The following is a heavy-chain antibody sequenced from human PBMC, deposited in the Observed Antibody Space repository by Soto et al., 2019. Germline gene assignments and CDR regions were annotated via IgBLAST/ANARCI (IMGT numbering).Heavy chain of an antibody. Sequence: ASVKVSCKASGYTFTSYAMHWVRQAPGQRLEWMGWINAGNGNTKYSQKFQGRITITRDTSASTAYMELSSLRSEDTAVYYCASSATTADYYYGMDVWGQGTTVTVS. V-gene: IGHV1-3*01. CDR3: ASSATTADYYYGMDV. CDR2: INAGNGNT. D-gene: IGHD1-26*01. CDR1: GYTFTSYA. J-gene: IGHJ6*02.